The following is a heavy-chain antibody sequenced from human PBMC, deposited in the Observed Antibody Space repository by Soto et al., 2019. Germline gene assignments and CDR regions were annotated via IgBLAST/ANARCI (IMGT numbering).Heavy chain of an antibody. D-gene: IGHD6-13*01. V-gene: IGHV4-31*03. CDR3: ARVFSDSSSFFDP. CDR2: IYYSGST. J-gene: IGHJ5*02. CDR1: GGSISSGGYY. Sequence: SETLSLTCTVSGGSISSGGYYWSWIRQHPGKGLEWIGYIYYSGSTYYNTSLKSRITISVDTSKNQFSLKLSSMTAADTAVYYCARVFSDSSSFFDPWGQGTLVTVSS.